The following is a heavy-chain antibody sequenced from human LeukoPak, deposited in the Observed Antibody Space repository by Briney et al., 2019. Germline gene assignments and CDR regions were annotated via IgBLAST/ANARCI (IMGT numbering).Heavy chain of an antibody. D-gene: IGHD1/OR15-1a*01. Sequence: GGSLRLTCAASGLTFSSYAMTWLRQAPGKGLEWVSAISGSGDSTNHADSVKGRFTISRDNSRNTLYLQMNSLRVEDTAIYYCAKGTIPVPRGVDYWGQGTLVTVSS. J-gene: IGHJ4*02. V-gene: IGHV3-23*01. CDR1: GLTFSSYA. CDR2: ISGSGDST. CDR3: AKGTIPVPRGVDY.